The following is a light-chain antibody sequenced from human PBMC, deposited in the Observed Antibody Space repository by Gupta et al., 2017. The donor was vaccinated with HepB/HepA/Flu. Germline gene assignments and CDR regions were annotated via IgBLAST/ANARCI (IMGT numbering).Light chain of an antibody. Sequence: EIVLTQSPGTVSLSPGEGATLSCRASRTVTNNYLAWYLQKPGQAPRLLIYGASNRATGIPDRFSGSGSGTAFTLTISGLEPEDFAVYFCQQYANSPTFGQGTRVDIK. CDR1: RTVTNNY. CDR2: GAS. V-gene: IGKV3-20*01. J-gene: IGKJ1*01. CDR3: QQYANSPT.